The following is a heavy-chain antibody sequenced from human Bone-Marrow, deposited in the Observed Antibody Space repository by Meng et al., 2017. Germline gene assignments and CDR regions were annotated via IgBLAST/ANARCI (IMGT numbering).Heavy chain of an antibody. V-gene: IGHV3-23*04. CDR2: SSGSGGST. CDR1: GFTLSSYA. CDR3: AKDPARFDY. Sequence: VPLVESGRGFVPPGGSLRISLAASGFTLSSYAMSWVSQAPGKGLEWVSASSGSGGSTYYADSVKGRFTISRDNSKNTLYLQMNSLRAEDTAVYYCAKDPARFDYWGQGTLVTVSS. J-gene: IGHJ4*02.